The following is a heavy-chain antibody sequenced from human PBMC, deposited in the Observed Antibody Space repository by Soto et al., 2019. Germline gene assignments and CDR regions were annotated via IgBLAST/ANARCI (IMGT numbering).Heavy chain of an antibody. CDR2: MYNTGST. D-gene: IGHD1-26*01. CDR3: ARGSRVKIPAATGRDYYYHGLDV. V-gene: IGHV4-59*12. J-gene: IGHJ6*02. Sequence: SETLSLTCTVSGGSISGYYWSWIRQPPGKGLEWIGYMYNTGSTVYNPSFKSRVTISVDTSKNQFSLKLNSVTAADTAMYYCARGSRVKIPAATGRDYYYHGLDVWAQGTAVTVSS. CDR1: GGSISGYY.